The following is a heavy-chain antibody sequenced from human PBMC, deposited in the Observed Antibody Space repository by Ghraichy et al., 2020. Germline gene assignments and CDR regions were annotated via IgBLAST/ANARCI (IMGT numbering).Heavy chain of an antibody. Sequence: GGSLRLSCAASGFTFSSYGMHWVRQAPGKGLEWVAFIRYDGSNKYYADSVKGRFTISRDNSKNTLYLQMNSLRAEDTAVYYCAKDISTGYSYGFGDYWGQGTLVNVSS. D-gene: IGHD5-18*01. CDR3: AKDISTGYSYGFGDY. CDR2: IRYDGSNK. V-gene: IGHV3-30*02. J-gene: IGHJ4*02. CDR1: GFTFSSYG.